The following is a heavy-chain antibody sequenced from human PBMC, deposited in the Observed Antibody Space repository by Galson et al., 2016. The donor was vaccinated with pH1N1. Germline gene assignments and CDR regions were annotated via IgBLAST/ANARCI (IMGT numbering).Heavy chain of an antibody. D-gene: IGHD4/OR15-4a*01. J-gene: IGHJ3*02. Sequence: LRLSCAASGFTFSRYWTHWVRQGPGKGLVWVSRINSDGSSRSHADSVEGRFTISRDNAKKTLYLQMNSLRAEDTGVYYCTRDRAFGDYGGASDIWGQGTMVTVSS. CDR1: GFTFSRYW. CDR2: INSDGSSR. V-gene: IGHV3-74*01. CDR3: TRDRAFGDYGGASDI.